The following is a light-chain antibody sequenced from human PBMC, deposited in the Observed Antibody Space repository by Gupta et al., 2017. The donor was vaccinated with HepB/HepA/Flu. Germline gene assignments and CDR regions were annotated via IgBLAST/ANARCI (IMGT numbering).Light chain of an antibody. J-gene: IGKJ5*01. V-gene: IGKV1-33*01. CDR2: DAS. Sequence: SSLSASVGDRVNRTCQASQDISKYLNWYQQKPGKAPPLLIYDASNLETVVTSRFSGSGSGTYVTFTIISLKLEDIATYYCPQDENLPSITFGQGTQVEIK. CDR1: QDISKY. CDR3: PQDENLPSIT.